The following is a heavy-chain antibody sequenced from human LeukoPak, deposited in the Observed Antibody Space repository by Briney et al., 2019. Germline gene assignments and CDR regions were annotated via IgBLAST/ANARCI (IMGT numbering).Heavy chain of an antibody. Sequence: ASVKVSCKASGYTFSNYGISWVRQAPGQGLEWMGWISAYNGNTNYAQKLQGRVTMTTDTSTSTAYMELRSLRSDDTAVYYCASGVNYDILTGYYYYGMDVWGQGTTVTVSS. V-gene: IGHV1-18*01. CDR2: ISAYNGNT. CDR1: GYTFSNYG. D-gene: IGHD3-9*01. CDR3: ASGVNYDILTGYYYYGMDV. J-gene: IGHJ6*02.